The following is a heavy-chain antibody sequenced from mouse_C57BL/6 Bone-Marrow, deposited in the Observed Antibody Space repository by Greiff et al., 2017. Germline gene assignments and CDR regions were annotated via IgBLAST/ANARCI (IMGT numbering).Heavy chain of an antibody. J-gene: IGHJ4*01. CDR2: IDPANGNT. CDR1: GFNIKNTY. V-gene: IGHV14-3*01. CDR3: AGIYYYGGYAMDY. Sequence: VQLKESVAELVRPGASVKLSCTASGFNIKNTYMHWVKQRPEQGLEWIGRIDPANGNTKYAPKFQGKATITADTSSNTAYLQLSSLTSEDTAIYYCAGIYYYGGYAMDYWGQGTSVTVSS. D-gene: IGHD1-1*01.